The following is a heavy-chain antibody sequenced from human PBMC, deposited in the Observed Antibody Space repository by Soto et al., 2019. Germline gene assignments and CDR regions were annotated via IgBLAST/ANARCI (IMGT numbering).Heavy chain of an antibody. J-gene: IGHJ5*02. D-gene: IGHD4-4*01. V-gene: IGHV3-7*01. CDR1: GFTCSDSW. CDR3: VRGGSNYAS. Sequence: EVQLVESGGGLVQPGGSLRLSCTASGFTCSDSWMTWVRQAPGKGLEWVARIKPDESEKKYADSVKGRFSISRDNAKNSMYLQMDSLRGEYTAVYYCVRGGSNYASWGQGTLVTVSS. CDR2: IKPDESEK.